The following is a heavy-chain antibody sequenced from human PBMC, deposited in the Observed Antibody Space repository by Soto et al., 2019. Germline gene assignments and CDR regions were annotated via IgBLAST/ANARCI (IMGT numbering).Heavy chain of an antibody. CDR2: INPYNGNT. D-gene: IGHD1-26*01. J-gene: IGHJ5*02. CDR1: GYTFTTYG. CDR3: ARHPVGGNWFEP. Sequence: QVQLVQSGAEVKKPGASVKVSCKASGYTFTTYGISWVRQAPGQGLEWMGWINPYNGNTNYGQKLQGRVTITTDTSTSTAYMELRSLRSDDTAVYYCARHPVGGNWFEPWGQGTLVTVSS. V-gene: IGHV1-18*01.